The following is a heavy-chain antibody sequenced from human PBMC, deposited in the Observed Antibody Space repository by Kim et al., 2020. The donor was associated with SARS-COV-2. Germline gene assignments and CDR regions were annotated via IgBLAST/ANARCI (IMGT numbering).Heavy chain of an antibody. Sequence: SVKVSCKASGGTFSSYAISWVRQAPGQGLEWMGGIIPIFGTANYAQKFQGRVTITADESTSTAYMELSSLRSEDTAVYYCARAPLGSIAARPQHYYYMDVWGKGTTVTVSS. CDR1: GGTFSSYA. V-gene: IGHV1-69*13. D-gene: IGHD6-6*01. CDR2: IIPIFGTA. CDR3: ARAPLGSIAARPQHYYYMDV. J-gene: IGHJ6*03.